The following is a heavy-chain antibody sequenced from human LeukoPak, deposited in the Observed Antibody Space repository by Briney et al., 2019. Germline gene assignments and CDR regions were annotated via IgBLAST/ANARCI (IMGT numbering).Heavy chain of an antibody. CDR3: ARETHDFWSGYPSSGMDV. V-gene: IGHV4-59*01. CDR1: GGSFSGYY. CDR2: IYYSGST. D-gene: IGHD3-3*01. J-gene: IGHJ6*02. Sequence: SETLSLTCAVYGGSFSGYYWSWIRQPPGKGLEWIGYIYYSGSTNYNPSLKSRVTISVDTSKNQFSLKLSSVTAADTAVYYCARETHDFWSGYPSSGMDVWGQGTTVTVSS.